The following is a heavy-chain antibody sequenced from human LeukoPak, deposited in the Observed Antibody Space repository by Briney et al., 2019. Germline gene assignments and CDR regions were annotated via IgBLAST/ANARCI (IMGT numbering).Heavy chain of an antibody. J-gene: IGHJ5*02. D-gene: IGHD3-10*01. Sequence: ASVKVSCEASGYTFTSYGISWVRQAPGQGLEWMGWISAYNGNTNYAQKLQGRVTMTTDTSTSTAYMELRSLRSDDTAVYYCARDPRPGLLWFGESPNWFDPWGQGTLVTVSS. V-gene: IGHV1-18*01. CDR3: ARDPRPGLLWFGESPNWFDP. CDR1: GYTFTSYG. CDR2: ISAYNGNT.